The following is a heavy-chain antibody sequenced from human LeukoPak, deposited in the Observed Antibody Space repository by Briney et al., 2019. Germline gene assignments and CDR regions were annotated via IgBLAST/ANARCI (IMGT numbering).Heavy chain of an antibody. CDR3: ARRRSGYYGSRSFDY. D-gene: IGHD3-9*01. Sequence: GESLKISCKGSGYSFINYWIGWVRQVPGKGLEWLGIIYPGDSDTRYSPSFQGQVTISADKSISTAYLQWSSLKASDTAIYYCARRRSGYYGSRSFDYWGQGTLVTVSS. V-gene: IGHV5-51*01. CDR1: GYSFINYW. J-gene: IGHJ4*02. CDR2: IYPGDSDT.